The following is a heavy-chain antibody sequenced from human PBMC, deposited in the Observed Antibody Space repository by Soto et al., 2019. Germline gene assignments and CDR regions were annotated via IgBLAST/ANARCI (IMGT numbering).Heavy chain of an antibody. D-gene: IGHD4-17*01. Sequence: PSETLSLTCTVSGGSISSGDYYWSWIRQPPGKGLEWIGYIYYSGSTYYNPSLKSRVTISVDTSKNQFSLKLSSVTAADTAVYYCARYFGYGDYEGIPYTGGYYYGMDVWGQGTTVTVSS. J-gene: IGHJ6*02. V-gene: IGHV4-30-4*01. CDR3: ARYFGYGDYEGIPYTGGYYYGMDV. CDR1: GGSISSGDYY. CDR2: IYYSGST.